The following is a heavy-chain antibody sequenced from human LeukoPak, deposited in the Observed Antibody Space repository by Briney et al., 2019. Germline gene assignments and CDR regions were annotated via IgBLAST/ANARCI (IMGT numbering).Heavy chain of an antibody. CDR1: GFTFSSYS. J-gene: IGHJ4*02. CDR3: ARSTSAFDSPFDL. Sequence: GGSLRLSCAASGFTFSSYSMNWVRQAPGKGLEWVSYIGSGGGTIYYADSVKGRFTISRDNAKNSLYLQMSSLRAEDTAVYYCARSTSAFDSPFDLWGQGTLVTVSS. D-gene: IGHD5-12*01. V-gene: IGHV3-48*01. CDR2: IGSGGGTI.